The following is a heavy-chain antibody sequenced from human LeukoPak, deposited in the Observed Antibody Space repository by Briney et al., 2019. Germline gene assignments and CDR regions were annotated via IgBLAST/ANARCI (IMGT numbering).Heavy chain of an antibody. Sequence: GGSLRLSCAASGFTFSSYGMHWVRQAPGKGLEWVALISYDGSNKYYADSVKGRFTISRDNSKNTLYLQMNSLRAEDTAVYYCAKGVIRFSGSGYYGMDVWGKGTTVTVSS. CDR3: AKGVIRFSGSGYYGMDV. J-gene: IGHJ6*04. CDR1: GFTFSSYG. V-gene: IGHV3-30*18. CDR2: ISYDGSNK. D-gene: IGHD3-10*01.